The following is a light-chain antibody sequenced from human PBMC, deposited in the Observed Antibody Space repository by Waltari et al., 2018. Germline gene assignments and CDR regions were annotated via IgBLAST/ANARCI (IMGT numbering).Light chain of an antibody. Sequence: EIVMTQSPATLSVSPGERATLSCRASPRVSSTLAWYQQKPGQAPRLLIYGAPTRATGIPARFSVSGSGTEFTLTISSLQSEDFAVYYWQQYNNWPPITFGQGTRLEIK. J-gene: IGKJ5*01. CDR2: GAP. CDR3: QQYNNWPPIT. CDR1: PRVSST. V-gene: IGKV3-15*01.